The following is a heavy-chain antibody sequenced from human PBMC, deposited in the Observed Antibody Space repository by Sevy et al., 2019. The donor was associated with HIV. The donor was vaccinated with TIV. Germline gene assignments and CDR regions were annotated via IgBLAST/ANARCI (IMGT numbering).Heavy chain of an antibody. J-gene: IGHJ4*02. CDR1: GGSICTSDSY. CDR3: ASKRGYSHSPSDY. V-gene: IGHV4-30-4*08. D-gene: IGHD5-12*01. Sequence: SETLSLTCAVSGGSICTSDSYWSWIRQPPGKGLEWIGYIPHSRGTYYNPFLKSRVAMSVDTSEKQFSLRLSFLTAADTAIYYCASKRGYSHSPSDYWGQGALVTVSS. CDR2: IPHSRGT.